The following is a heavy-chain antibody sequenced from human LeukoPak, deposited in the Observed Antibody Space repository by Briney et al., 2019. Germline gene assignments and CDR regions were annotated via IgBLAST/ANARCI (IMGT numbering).Heavy chain of an antibody. V-gene: IGHV1-2*02. Sequence: ASVKVSCKASEYTFTGYYMHWVRQAPGQRLEWMGWINPKSGDTKYAQKFQGRVTITRDTSATTAYMELSSLRSEDMAVYYCTLYNYWGQGTLVTVSS. CDR2: INPKSGDT. CDR1: EYTFTGYY. D-gene: IGHD3-16*01. J-gene: IGHJ4*02. CDR3: TLYNY.